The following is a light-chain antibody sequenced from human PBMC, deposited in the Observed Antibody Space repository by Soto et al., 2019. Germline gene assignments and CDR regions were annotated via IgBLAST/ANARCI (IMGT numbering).Light chain of an antibody. J-gene: IGLJ3*02. V-gene: IGLV2-11*01. Sequence: QSVLTQPRSVSGSPGQSVTISCAGTSSDVGHYNYVSWYQQHPGKAPKLMIYDVSKWPSGVPDRFSGSKSGNTASLTIHGLQAEDEADYYCCSYAGTYPWVFGGGTKLTV. CDR3: CSYAGTYPWV. CDR1: SSDVGHYNY. CDR2: DVS.